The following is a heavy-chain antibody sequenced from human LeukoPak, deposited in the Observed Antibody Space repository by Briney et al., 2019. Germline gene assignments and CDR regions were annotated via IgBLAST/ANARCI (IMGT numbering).Heavy chain of an antibody. CDR2: IYSGGST. CDR1: GFTVSSNY. D-gene: IGHD3-22*01. Sequence: GGSLRLSCAASGFTVSSNYMSWVRQAPGKGLEWVSVIYSGGSTYYADSVKGRFTISRDNSKNTLYLQMNSLRSEDTAVYYCARPYYDSSEAPLDYWGQGTLVTVSS. CDR3: ARPYYDSSEAPLDY. V-gene: IGHV3-53*05. J-gene: IGHJ4*02.